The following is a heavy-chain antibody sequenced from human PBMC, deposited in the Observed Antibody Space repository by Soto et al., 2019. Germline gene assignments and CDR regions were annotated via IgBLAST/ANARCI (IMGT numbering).Heavy chain of an antibody. Sequence: GGSLRLSCAASRFSFSTYAMSWVRQAPGKGLEWVSSISGSGSSTYYADSVKGRFTISRDNSQNTLYLQMSSVTAADTAVYYCASGATILRFDPWGQGTLVTVSS. CDR1: RFSFSTYA. CDR2: ISGSGSST. D-gene: IGHD1-26*01. J-gene: IGHJ5*02. V-gene: IGHV3-23*01. CDR3: ASGATILRFDP.